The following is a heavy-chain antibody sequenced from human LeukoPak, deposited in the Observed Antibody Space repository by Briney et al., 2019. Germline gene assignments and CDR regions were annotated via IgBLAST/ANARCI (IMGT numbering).Heavy chain of an antibody. J-gene: IGHJ6*03. V-gene: IGHV3-74*01. CDR3: AKDLRVAEARDKYYYYYYMDV. CDR1: GFTFSSYW. Sequence: GGSLRLSCAASGFTFSSYWMHWVRQAPGKGLVWVSRINSDGSSTSYADSVKGRFTISRDNAKNTLYLQMNSLRAEDTAVYYCAKDLRVAEARDKYYYYYYMDVWGKGTTVTVSS. D-gene: IGHD6-19*01. CDR2: INSDGSST.